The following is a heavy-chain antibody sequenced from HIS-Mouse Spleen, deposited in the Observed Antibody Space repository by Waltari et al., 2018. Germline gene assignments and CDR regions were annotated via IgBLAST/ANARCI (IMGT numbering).Heavy chain of an antibody. CDR3: ARESPYSSSWYDWYFDL. V-gene: IGHV4-39*07. Sequence: QLQLQDSGPGLVKPSETLSRTCTVPGGSIRSSSYYWGGIRHTPGKGLEGIGSIYVSGSTSYNPSLTSRVTISVDPSKSQFSLKLSSLTAADTAVYYWARESPYSSSWYDWYFDLWGRGTLVTVSS. D-gene: IGHD6-13*01. J-gene: IGHJ2*01. CDR1: GGSIRSSSYY. CDR2: IYVSGST.